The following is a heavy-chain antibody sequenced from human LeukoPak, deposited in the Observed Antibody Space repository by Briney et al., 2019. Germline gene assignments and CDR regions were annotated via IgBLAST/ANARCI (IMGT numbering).Heavy chain of an antibody. CDR3: ARVLLGSAFDY. Sequence: PSETLSLTCTASGYSISSGYYWGWIRQPPGKGLEWIGSIYHSGSTYYNPSLKSRVTISVDTSKNQFSLKLSSVTAADTAVYYCARVLLGSAFDYWGQGTLVTVSS. J-gene: IGHJ4*02. CDR1: GYSISSGYY. CDR2: IYHSGST. D-gene: IGHD2-15*01. V-gene: IGHV4-38-2*02.